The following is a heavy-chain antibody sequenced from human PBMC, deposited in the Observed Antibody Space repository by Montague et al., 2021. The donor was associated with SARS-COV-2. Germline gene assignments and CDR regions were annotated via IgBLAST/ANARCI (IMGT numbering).Heavy chain of an antibody. CDR2: ISYSGRT. J-gene: IGHJ6*03. CDR3: ASSYYYGSGTYVYNYYMDV. V-gene: IGHV4-39*01. CDR1: GGSVSSSPYY. D-gene: IGHD3-10*01. Sequence: SETLSLTCTVSGGSVSSSPYYWGWIRQPPGRGLEWVGSISYSGRTYFSPSLKSRLSISVDSSENQFSLRLSSVTAADMAVYYCASSYYYGSGTYVYNYYMDVWGKGTTGTVSS.